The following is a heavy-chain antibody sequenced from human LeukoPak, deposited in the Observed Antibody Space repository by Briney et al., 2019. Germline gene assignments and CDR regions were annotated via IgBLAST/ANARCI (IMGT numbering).Heavy chain of an antibody. CDR3: ARATYYYDSSGYAFDY. J-gene: IGHJ4*02. V-gene: IGHV4-59*01. D-gene: IGHD3-22*01. Sequence: SETQSLTCTVSGGSISSYYWSWIRQPPGKGLEWIGYIYYSGSTNYNPSLKSRVTISVDTSKNQFSLKLSSVTAADTAVYYCARATYYYDSSGYAFDYWGQGTLVTVSS. CDR2: IYYSGST. CDR1: GGSISSYY.